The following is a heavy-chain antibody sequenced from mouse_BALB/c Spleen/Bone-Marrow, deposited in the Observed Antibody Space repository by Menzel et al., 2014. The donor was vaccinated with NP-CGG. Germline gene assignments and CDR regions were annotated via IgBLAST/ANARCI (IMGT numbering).Heavy chain of an antibody. V-gene: IGHV2-9*02. CDR3: ARARSGNYYAMDY. D-gene: IGHD2-1*01. CDR1: GFSLTGYG. J-gene: IGHJ4*01. CDR2: IWAGGST. Sequence: VQLQQSGPGLVAPLQSLSITCTVSGFSLTGYGVHWVRQPPGKGLEWLGVIWAGGSTNYNSALMSRLSISKDNSKSQVFLKMNSLQTDDTAMYYCARARSGNYYAMDYWGQGTPVTVSS.